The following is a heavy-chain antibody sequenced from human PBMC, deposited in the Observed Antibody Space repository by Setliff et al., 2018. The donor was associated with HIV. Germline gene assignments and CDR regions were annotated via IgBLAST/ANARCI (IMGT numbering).Heavy chain of an antibody. CDR2: ISSSSSYI. J-gene: IGHJ4*02. D-gene: IGHD3-22*01. V-gene: IGHV3-21*01. Sequence: PGGSLRLSCVGSGFTFNGYAMNWVRQAPGKGLEWVSSISSSSSYIYYADSVKGRFTISRDNAKNSLYLQMNSLRAEDTAVYYCAVHYYDSSGYDYWGQGTLVTVSS. CDR3: AVHYYDSSGYDY. CDR1: GFTFNGYA.